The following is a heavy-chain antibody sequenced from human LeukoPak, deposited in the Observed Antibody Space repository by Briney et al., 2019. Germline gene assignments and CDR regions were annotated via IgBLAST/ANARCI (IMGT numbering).Heavy chain of an antibody. J-gene: IGHJ6*02. Sequence: TSETLSLTCTVSGGSISSYYWSWIRQPPGKGLEWIGYIYYSGSTNYNPSLKSRVTISVDTSKNQFSLKLSSVAAADTAVYYCARMSGFWSGHNGGYYYYGMDVWGQGTTVTVSS. V-gene: IGHV4-59*01. CDR2: IYYSGST. CDR3: ARMSGFWSGHNGGYYYYGMDV. CDR1: GGSISSYY. D-gene: IGHD3-3*01.